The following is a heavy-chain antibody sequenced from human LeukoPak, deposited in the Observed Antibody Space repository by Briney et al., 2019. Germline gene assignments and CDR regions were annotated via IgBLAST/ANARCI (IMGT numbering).Heavy chain of an antibody. CDR1: GFIFGSYS. CDR3: AGGNLGAFDP. V-gene: IGHV3-48*01. CDR2: ITSDSLTI. D-gene: IGHD1-26*01. Sequence: GGSLRLSCVTSGFIFGSYSMNWVRQAPGKGLEFIAYITSDSLTIAHADSVRGRFTISRNNDRNSLYLEMNSLKPEDTAMYYCAGGNLGAFDPWGQGTLVSVSS. J-gene: IGHJ5*02.